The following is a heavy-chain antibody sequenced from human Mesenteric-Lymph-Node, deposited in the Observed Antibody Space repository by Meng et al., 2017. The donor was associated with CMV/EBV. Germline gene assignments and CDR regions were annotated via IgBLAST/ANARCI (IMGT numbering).Heavy chain of an antibody. Sequence: SETLSLTCTVSGGSINGYYWSWIRQTPGKGLEWIGYINDRGSTNYNPSLKSRLTISVDTSKDQFSLKLRSVTAADTARYYCGRDLVTDYYYGVDVWGQGTTVTVSS. CDR1: GGSINGYY. CDR2: INDRGST. D-gene: IGHD1-26*01. CDR3: GRDLVTDYYYGVDV. V-gene: IGHV4-59*01. J-gene: IGHJ6*02.